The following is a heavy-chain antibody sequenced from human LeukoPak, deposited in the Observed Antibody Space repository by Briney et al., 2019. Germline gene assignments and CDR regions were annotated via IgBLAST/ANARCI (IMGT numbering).Heavy chain of an antibody. CDR3: AKTFWIIGWSVGFDS. CDR2: ISTSGST. J-gene: IGHJ4*02. V-gene: IGHV4-61*02. CDR1: GASISSSGYF. D-gene: IGHD3-3*01. Sequence: SETLSLTCSVSGASISSSGYFWTWIRQPAEKGLEWIGRISTSGSTTYNPSLESRVTMSLEKSKNQFSLRLTSVTAADTAVYYCAKTFWIIGWSVGFDSWGPGTLVAVSS.